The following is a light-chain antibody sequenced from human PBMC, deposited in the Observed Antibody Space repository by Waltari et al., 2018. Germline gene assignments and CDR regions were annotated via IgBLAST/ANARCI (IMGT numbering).Light chain of an antibody. CDR3: QTWGTGTHVV. CDR1: RGHSSYA. J-gene: IGLJ2*01. V-gene: IGLV4-69*01. Sequence: QPELPQSPSASASLGASVKLTCILSRGHSSYAIAWPQQQPQKGPRYLMKLNSDGSHNKGDGIPDRFSGSSSGAERYLTISSLQSEDEADYYCQTWGTGTHVVFGGGTKLTVL. CDR2: LNSDGSH.